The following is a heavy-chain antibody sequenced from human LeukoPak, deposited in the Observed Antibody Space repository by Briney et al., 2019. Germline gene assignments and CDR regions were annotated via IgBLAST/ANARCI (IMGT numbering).Heavy chain of an antibody. D-gene: IGHD5-12*01. CDR2: ISSSSSYI. CDR1: GFTFSSYR. Sequence: GGSLRLSCAASGFTFSSYRLNWVRQAPAKGLAWVSSISSSSSYIYYADSVKGRFTISRDNAKNSLSLQMNSLRAEDTAVYYCARSGRGYDDAFDIWGQGTMVTVSS. V-gene: IGHV3-21*01. J-gene: IGHJ3*02. CDR3: ARSGRGYDDAFDI.